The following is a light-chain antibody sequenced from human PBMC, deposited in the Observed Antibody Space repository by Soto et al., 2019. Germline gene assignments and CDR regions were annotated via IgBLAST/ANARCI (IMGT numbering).Light chain of an antibody. CDR1: SGSVSTSYY. CDR2: STN. V-gene: IGLV8-61*01. CDR3: VLYMGSGISGV. Sequence: QTVVTQEPSFSVSPGGTVTLTCGLSSGSVSTSYYPSWYQQTPGQAPRTLIYSTNTRSSGVPDRFSGSILGNKAALTITGAQADDESDYYCVLYMGSGISGVFGGGTKLTVL. J-gene: IGLJ2*01.